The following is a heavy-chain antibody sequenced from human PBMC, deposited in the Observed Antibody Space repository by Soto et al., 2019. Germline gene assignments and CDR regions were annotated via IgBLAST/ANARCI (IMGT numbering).Heavy chain of an antibody. CDR1: GFTFSSYS. D-gene: IGHD2-21*02. CDR2: ISSSSSYI. CDR3: ARDGDSVGNSVDWFDP. Sequence: GGSLRLSCAASGFTFSSYSMNWVRQAPGKGLEWVSSISSSSSYIYNADPVKGRFTISGDNAKNSLYLQRNSLRAEDTAVYYCARDGDSVGNSVDWFDPWGQGTLVTVSS. V-gene: IGHV3-21*01. J-gene: IGHJ5*02.